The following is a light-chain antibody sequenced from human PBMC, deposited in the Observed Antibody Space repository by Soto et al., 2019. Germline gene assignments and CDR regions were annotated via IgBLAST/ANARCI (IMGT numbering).Light chain of an antibody. V-gene: IGKV3-20*01. CDR3: QRYGSSPPLT. J-gene: IGKJ4*01. CDR2: GAS. Sequence: EIVLVQSPGTLSLSPGERATLSCRASQSVSNNYLAWYQQKPGQAPRLLIDGASSRATGIPDRLSGSGSGTDFTLTISRLEPEDFAVYYCQRYGSSPPLTFGGGTKVEIK. CDR1: QSVSNNY.